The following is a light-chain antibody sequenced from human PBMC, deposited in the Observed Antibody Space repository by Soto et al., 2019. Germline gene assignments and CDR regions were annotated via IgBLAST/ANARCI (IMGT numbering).Light chain of an antibody. CDR1: QDISNY. CDR3: QKYSNAPRT. J-gene: IGKJ1*01. V-gene: IGKV1-27*01. CDR2: AAS. Sequence: DIQMTQSPSSLSASVGDRVTITCRASQDISNYLAWYQQKPGKVPKLLIYAASTLQSGVPSRFSGSGSGKDFPLTISSLQPEDVASYYCQKYSNAPRTFGQGTKVEIK.